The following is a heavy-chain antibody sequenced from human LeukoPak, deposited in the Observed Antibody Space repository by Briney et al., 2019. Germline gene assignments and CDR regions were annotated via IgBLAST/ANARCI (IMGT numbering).Heavy chain of an antibody. V-gene: IGHV3-64*04. D-gene: IGHD1-1*01. CDR3: ARDHSGTQDY. J-gene: IGHJ4*02. CDR1: GFNFNKYA. Sequence: GGSLRLSCSASGFNFNKYALHWVRQAPGKRLDYVSGINAEGGSTYYADSVKGRFTISRDNSKNTLYLQMNSLRAEDTAVYSCARDHSGTQDYWGQGTLVTVSS. CDR2: INAEGGST.